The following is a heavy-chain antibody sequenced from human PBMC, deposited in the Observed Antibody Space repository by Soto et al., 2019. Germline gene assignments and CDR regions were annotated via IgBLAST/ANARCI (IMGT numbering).Heavy chain of an antibody. Sequence: XATLSLTCAVYGGSFSGYYWSWIRQPPGKGLEWIGEINHSVSTNYNPSLKSRVTISVDTSKNQFSLKLSSVTAADTAVYYCARRPYQVGPYARPPFDIWGQGTMVTV. D-gene: IGHD2-2*01. CDR1: GGSFSGYY. CDR3: ARRPYQVGPYARPPFDI. J-gene: IGHJ3*02. V-gene: IGHV4-34*01. CDR2: INHSVST.